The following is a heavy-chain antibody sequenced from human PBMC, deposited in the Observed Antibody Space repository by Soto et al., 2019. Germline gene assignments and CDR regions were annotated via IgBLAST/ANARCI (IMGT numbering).Heavy chain of an antibody. CDR2: ISSSGSTI. D-gene: IGHD6-13*01. V-gene: IGHV3-48*03. CDR3: ARGVDSSSWSPGYFDY. Sequence: PGGSLRLSCAASGFTFSSYEMNWVRQAPGKGLEWVSYISSSGSTIYYADSVKGRFTISRDNAKNSLYLQMNSLRAEDTAVYYCARGVDSSSWSPGYFDYWGQGTLVTVSS. CDR1: GFTFSSYE. J-gene: IGHJ4*02.